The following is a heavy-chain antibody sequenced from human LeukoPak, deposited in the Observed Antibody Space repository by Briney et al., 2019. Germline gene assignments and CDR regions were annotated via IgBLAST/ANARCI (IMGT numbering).Heavy chain of an antibody. J-gene: IGHJ5*02. Sequence: AGTLSLTCTVSGGSFSSYYWSWVRQPPGKGLEWIGHIYYSGSTNYNPSLKSRVTISVDAPNHHVSRKLSSDTAADTAVYYCARQSLGPSRSGSSNNWFDPWGQGTLVTVSS. CDR2: IYYSGST. D-gene: IGHD3-10*01. V-gene: IGHV4-59*08. CDR3: ARQSLGPSRSGSSNNWFDP. CDR1: GGSFSSYY.